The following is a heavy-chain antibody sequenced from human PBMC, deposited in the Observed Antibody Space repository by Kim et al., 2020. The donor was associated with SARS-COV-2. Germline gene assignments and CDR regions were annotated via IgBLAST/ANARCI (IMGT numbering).Heavy chain of an antibody. D-gene: IGHD6-6*01. CDR1: GFSLSTSGMC. Sequence: SGPTLVKPTQTLTLTCTFSGFSLSTSGMCVSWIRQPPGKALEWLARMDWDDDKYYSTSLKTRLTISKDTSKNQVVLTMTNMDPVDTATYYCARLDWYSSSYNYWGQGTLVTVSS. CDR2: MDWDDDK. J-gene: IGHJ4*02. V-gene: IGHV2-70*11. CDR3: ARLDWYSSSYNY.